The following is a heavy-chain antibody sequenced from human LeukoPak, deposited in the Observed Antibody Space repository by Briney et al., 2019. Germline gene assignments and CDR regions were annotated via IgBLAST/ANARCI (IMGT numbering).Heavy chain of an antibody. CDR3: ARIRGVALTDIAARDNFDY. D-gene: IGHD6-6*01. CDR2: INHSGST. J-gene: IGHJ4*02. V-gene: IGHV4-34*01. CDR1: GGSFSGYY. Sequence: SETLSLTCAVYGGSFSGYYWSWIRQPPGKGLEWIGEINHSGSTNYNPSLKSRVTISVDTSKNQFSLKLSSVTAADTAVYYCARIRGVALTDIAARDNFDYWGQGTLVTVSS.